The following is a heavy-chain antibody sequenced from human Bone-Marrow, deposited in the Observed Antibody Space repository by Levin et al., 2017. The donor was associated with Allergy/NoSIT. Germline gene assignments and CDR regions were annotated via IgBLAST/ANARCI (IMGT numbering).Heavy chain of an antibody. J-gene: IGHJ4*02. D-gene: IGHD2-21*01. CDR1: GDSFTTYW. CDR2: IYPADSDT. V-gene: IGHV5-51*01. Sequence: AASVKVSCKGSGDSFTTYWIDWVRQMPGKGLEWMGAIYPADSDTRYRPSFQDQVTISADASIATAYLQWRNLEASDTAMYYCARRGGAHFDSWGQGTQVTVSS. CDR3: ARRGGAHFDS.